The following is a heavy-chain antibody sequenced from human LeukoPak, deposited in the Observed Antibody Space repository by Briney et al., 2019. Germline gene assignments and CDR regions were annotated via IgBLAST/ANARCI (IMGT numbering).Heavy chain of an antibody. CDR1: GYSISSGYY. CDR3: AREAAGYDILTGYYKTFDY. D-gene: IGHD3-9*01. CDR2: IYTSGST. J-gene: IGHJ4*02. Sequence: SETLSLPCTVSGYSISSGYYWGWIRQPPGTGLEWIERIYTSGSTNYNPSLKSRVTISVDTSKNQSSLKLSSVTAADTAVYYCAREAAGYDILTGYYKTFDYWGQGTLVTVSS. V-gene: IGHV4-38-2*02.